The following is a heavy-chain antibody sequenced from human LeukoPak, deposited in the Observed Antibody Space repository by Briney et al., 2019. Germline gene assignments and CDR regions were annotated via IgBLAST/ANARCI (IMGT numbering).Heavy chain of an antibody. Sequence: SETLSLTCAVYGGSFSGYYWSWIRQPPGKGLEWIGEINHSGSTNYNPSLKSRVTISVDSSKNQLSLRLSSVTAADTAVYYCARESLTWLQSRTSWFDPWGQGTLVTVSS. J-gene: IGHJ5*02. D-gene: IGHD5-24*01. V-gene: IGHV4-34*01. CDR1: GGSFSGYY. CDR2: INHSGST. CDR3: ARESLTWLQSRTSWFDP.